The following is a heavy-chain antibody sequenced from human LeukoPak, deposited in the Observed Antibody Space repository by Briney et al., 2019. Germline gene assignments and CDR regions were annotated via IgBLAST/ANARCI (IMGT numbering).Heavy chain of an antibody. V-gene: IGHV3-30*03. J-gene: IGHJ3*02. CDR2: ISYDGSNK. CDR1: AFTFSDYS. CDR3: ARNYYDSSGYYYGDAFDI. D-gene: IGHD3-22*01. Sequence: GGSLRLSCAASAFTFSDYSMNWVRQAPGKGLEWVAVISYDGSNKYYADSVKGRFTISRDNSKNTLYLQMNSLRAEDTAVYYCARNYYDSSGYYYGDAFDIWGQGTMVTVSS.